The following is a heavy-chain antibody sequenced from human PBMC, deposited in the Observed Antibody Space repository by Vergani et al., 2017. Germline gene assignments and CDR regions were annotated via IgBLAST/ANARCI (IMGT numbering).Heavy chain of an antibody. Sequence: EVQLVESGGGLVQPGRSLRLSCAASGFTFDDYAMHWVRQASGKGLEWVSGISWNGGNIGYADSVKGRFTISRDNAKNSLYLQMNSLRAEDMAFYYCTKDGGGVGYTYGYFGSWGQGTLVTVSS. J-gene: IGHJ4*02. D-gene: IGHD5-18*01. CDR1: GFTFDDYA. V-gene: IGHV3-9*03. CDR3: TKDGGGVGYTYGYFGS. CDR2: ISWNGGNI.